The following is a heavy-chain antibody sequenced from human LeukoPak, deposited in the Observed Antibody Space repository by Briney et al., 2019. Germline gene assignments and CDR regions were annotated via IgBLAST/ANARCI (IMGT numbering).Heavy chain of an antibody. V-gene: IGHV4-59*01. J-gene: IGHJ4*02. D-gene: IGHD4-23*01. CDR2: IHYSGST. Sequence: SETLSLTCTVSGGSIRSDYWSWVRQPPGKGLEWIGYIHYSGSTNYNASLKGRVTMSVDMSKNQFSLKLTSVTAADTAVYYCARLGRKTSVVPPDFDCWGQGTLVTVSS. CDR3: ARLGRKTSVVPPDFDC. CDR1: GGSIRSDY.